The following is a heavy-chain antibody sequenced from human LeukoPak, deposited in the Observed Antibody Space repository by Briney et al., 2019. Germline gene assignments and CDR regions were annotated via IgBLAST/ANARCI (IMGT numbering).Heavy chain of an antibody. CDR3: ARWERFTMGRGVTLFYYYYMDV. CDR2: IYTSGST. Sequence: PSETLTLTCTVSGFSISSYYRSWIRQPAGKGLEWLWRIYTSGSTNYNPSLKGRFTISIDNSKNLLSLELSSVTAADTAVYYCARWERFTMGRGVTLFYYYYMDVWGKGTTVTISS. J-gene: IGHJ6*03. CDR1: GFSISSYY. D-gene: IGHD3-10*01. V-gene: IGHV4-4*07.